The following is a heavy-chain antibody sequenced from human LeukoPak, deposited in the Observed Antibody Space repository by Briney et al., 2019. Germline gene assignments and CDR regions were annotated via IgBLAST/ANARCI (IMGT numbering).Heavy chain of an antibody. Sequence: GGSLRLSCAASGFTFSNFWMHWVRQAPGKGLEWVSGISWNGGGMGYAVSVKGRFTISRDNAKNSLYLQMNSLRDEDTALYYCAKDITGGRSSPYFDSWGQGTLVTVSS. J-gene: IGHJ4*02. CDR1: GFTFSNFW. CDR2: ISWNGGGM. V-gene: IGHV3-9*01. CDR3: AKDITGGRSSPYFDS. D-gene: IGHD6-6*01.